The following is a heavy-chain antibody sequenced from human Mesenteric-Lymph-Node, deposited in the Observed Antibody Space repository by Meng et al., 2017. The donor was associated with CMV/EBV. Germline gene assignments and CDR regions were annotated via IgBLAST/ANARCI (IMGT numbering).Heavy chain of an antibody. J-gene: IGHJ6*02. D-gene: IGHD3-3*01. CDR2: INSSSTI. CDR1: GFTCSDYY. V-gene: IGHV3-69-1*02. Sequence: GGSLRLSCAASGFTCSDYYMNWVRQAPGKGLECVSSINSSSTIYYADSLKGRFTISRDNAKNSLYLQMNSLRAEDTAVYDCARDGITAGDFYYYGMDVWGQGITVTVSS. CDR3: ARDGITAGDFYYYGMDV.